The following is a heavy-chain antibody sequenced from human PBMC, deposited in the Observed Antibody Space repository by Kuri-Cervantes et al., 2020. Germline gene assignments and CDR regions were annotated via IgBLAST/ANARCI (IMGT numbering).Heavy chain of an antibody. CDR2: IRTYNGNT. CDR3: ARDGNWAADH. J-gene: IGHJ4*02. CDR1: GYTFTTYG. V-gene: IGHV1-18*01. Sequence: ASVKVSCKASGYTFTTYGITWMRQVTGQGLEWLGNIRTYNGNTNYAEEFQGRVTMTTDTSTSTAYMEMRGLRSDDTAVYYCARDGNWAADHWGQGTLVTVSS. D-gene: IGHD4-23*01.